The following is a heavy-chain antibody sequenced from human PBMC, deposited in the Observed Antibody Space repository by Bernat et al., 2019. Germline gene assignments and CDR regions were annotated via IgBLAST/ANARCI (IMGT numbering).Heavy chain of an antibody. V-gene: IGHV3-48*02. J-gene: IGHJ5*01. CDR1: GFSFSDYS. Sequence: EVQLVESGGGLVQSGGSLRLSCAASGFSFSDYSMNWVRQAPGKGLEWVSYISRSTTVIYYADSVKGRFTISRDNAKNSLYLQMNSLRDEDTAVYYCARGCSTIAALGHNWFDPWGQGTLVTVSS. CDR3: ARGCSTIAALGHNWFDP. CDR2: ISRSTTVI. D-gene: IGHD6-13*01.